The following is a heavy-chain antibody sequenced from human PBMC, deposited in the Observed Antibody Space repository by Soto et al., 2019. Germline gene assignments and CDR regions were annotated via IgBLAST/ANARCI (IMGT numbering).Heavy chain of an antibody. CDR3: ARSVQDWRGYLAY. J-gene: IGHJ4*02. CDR1: GGSISSGGYS. CDR2: IYHSGST. D-gene: IGHD3-3*01. V-gene: IGHV4-30-2*01. Sequence: PSETLSLTCAVSGGSISSGGYSWSWIRQPPGKGLEWIGYIYHSGSTYYNPSLKSRVTISVDRSKNQFSLKLSSVTAADTAVYYCARSVQDWRGYLAYWGQGTLVTVSS.